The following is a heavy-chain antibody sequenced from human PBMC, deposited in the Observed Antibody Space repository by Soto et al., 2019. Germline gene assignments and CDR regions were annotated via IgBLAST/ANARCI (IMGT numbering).Heavy chain of an antibody. CDR3: ARNVPVTALGY. CDR1: GVTVGNNY. V-gene: IGHV3-66*01. D-gene: IGHD4-17*01. Sequence: EVRLVESGGGLVQPGGSLRLSCAASGVTVGNNYMSWVRQAPGKGLEWVSVTYSGGDTRFADSVKGRLAMSRDSTKNTVYLQLDRLRAEDTAVYFCARNVPVTALGYWGQGSLVSVSS. CDR2: TYSGGDT. J-gene: IGHJ4*02.